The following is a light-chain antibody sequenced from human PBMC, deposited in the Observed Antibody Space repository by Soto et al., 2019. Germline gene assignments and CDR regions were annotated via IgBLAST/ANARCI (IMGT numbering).Light chain of an antibody. CDR3: QHYNSYSRT. Sequence: DIQVTQSPSTVSSYVGDSVTITCLGSQSITTWLAWYQQRPGEAPKLLIYKASKLENGDPSRFAGFGSGTEFTLSIASLQPDDSATYYCQHYNSYSRTFGQGTKVDIK. V-gene: IGKV1-5*03. J-gene: IGKJ1*01. CDR1: QSITTW. CDR2: KAS.